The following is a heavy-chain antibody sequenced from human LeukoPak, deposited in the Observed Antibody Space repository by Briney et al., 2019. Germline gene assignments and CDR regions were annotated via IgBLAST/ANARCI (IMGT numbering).Heavy chain of an antibody. CDR3: ARGYGPLDV. CDR2: IYSIYGGDST. D-gene: IGHD2-15*01. J-gene: IGHJ6*04. Sequence: PGGSLSLSCAASGFSVSSNYMSWVRQAPGKGLEWVSVIYSIYGGDSTYYADSVKGRFTISRDNSKNTLYFQMSSLRAEDTAVYYCARGYGPLDVWGKGTTVTVSS. CDR1: GFSVSSNY. V-gene: IGHV3-53*01.